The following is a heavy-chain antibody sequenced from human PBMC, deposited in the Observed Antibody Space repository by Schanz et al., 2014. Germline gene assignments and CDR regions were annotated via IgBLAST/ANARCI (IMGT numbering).Heavy chain of an antibody. V-gene: IGHV1-8*02. Sequence: QVQLVQSGAEVKKPGASVKVSCKASGYTFTSYDINWVRQAPGQGLEWMGWMNPNSGNTSYAQKFQGRVTMTRDTSTSTVYMELSSLRSEDTAVYYCARDGEAAAGCDYWGQGTLVTVSS. J-gene: IGHJ4*02. CDR2: MNPNSGNT. CDR1: GYTFTSYD. CDR3: ARDGEAAAGCDY. D-gene: IGHD6-13*01.